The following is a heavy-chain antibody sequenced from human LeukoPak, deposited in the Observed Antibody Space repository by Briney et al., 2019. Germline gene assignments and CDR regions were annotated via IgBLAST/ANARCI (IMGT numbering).Heavy chain of an antibody. CDR1: GGSISSSSYY. D-gene: IGHD5-12*01. Sequence: SETLSLTCTVSGGSISSSSYYWGWIRQPPGKGLEWIGSIYYSGSTYYNPSLKSRVTISVDTSKNQFSLKLSSVTAADTAVYYCARMGGYSGYDPFDYWGQGTLVTVSS. CDR2: IYYSGST. J-gene: IGHJ4*02. V-gene: IGHV4-39*07. CDR3: ARMGGYSGYDPFDY.